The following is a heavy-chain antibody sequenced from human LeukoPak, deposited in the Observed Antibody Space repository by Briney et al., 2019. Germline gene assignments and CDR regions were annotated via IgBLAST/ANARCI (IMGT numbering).Heavy chain of an antibody. CDR3: ARSVGATTFIFDY. V-gene: IGHV1-2*06. Sequence: ASVKGSCKASGYTFTGYYMHWVRQAPGQGLEWMGRINPNSGGTNYAQKFQGRVTMTRDTSISTAYMELSRLRSDDTAVYYCARSVGATTFIFDYWGQGTLVTVSS. J-gene: IGHJ4*02. CDR1: GYTFTGYY. CDR2: INPNSGGT. D-gene: IGHD1-26*01.